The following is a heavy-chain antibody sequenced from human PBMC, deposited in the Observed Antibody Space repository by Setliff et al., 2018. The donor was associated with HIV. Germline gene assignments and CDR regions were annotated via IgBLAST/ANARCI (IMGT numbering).Heavy chain of an antibody. Sequence: PGESLKISCKGSGYSFTSYWIGWVRQMPGKGLEWMGIIYPGDSDTRYSPSFQGQVTISADKSISTAYLQWSSLKASDTAMYYCAMRDGYNQIGYYFDYWGQGTLVTVST. J-gene: IGHJ4*02. CDR2: IYPGDSDT. CDR1: GYSFTSYW. V-gene: IGHV5-51*01. D-gene: IGHD5-12*01. CDR3: AMRDGYNQIGYYFDY.